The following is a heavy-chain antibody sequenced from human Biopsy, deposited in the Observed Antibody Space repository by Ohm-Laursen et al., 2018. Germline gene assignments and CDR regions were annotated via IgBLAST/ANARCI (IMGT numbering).Heavy chain of an antibody. CDR3: ARDYDTSGYYYVS. V-gene: IGHV4-34*12. CDR1: GGSLSGYY. D-gene: IGHD3-22*01. CDR2: IFYRGST. Sequence: SQTLSLTCAVYGGSLSGYYWNWIRQSPGKGLEWIGSIFYRGSTNYKPSLKSRVNISVDTSKNQFSLKLNSVTAADTAVYYCARDYDTSGYYYVSWGQGTLVTVSS. J-gene: IGHJ5*02.